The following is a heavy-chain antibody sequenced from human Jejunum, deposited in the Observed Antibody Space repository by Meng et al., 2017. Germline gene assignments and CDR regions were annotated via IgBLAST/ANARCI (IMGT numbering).Heavy chain of an antibody. CDR1: GGPIRSYY. V-gene: IGHV4-4*07. CDR3: ARENDARENDCSGGNCYPNDAFDI. Sequence: SGTLSLTCTVSGGPIRSYYWSWVRQPAGKGLEWIGRIYSSGRSNYNPSFNSRVTMSVDTSKNQFSLKLTSVTAADTAVFYCARENDARENDCSGGNCYPNDAFDIWGQGKMV. CDR2: IYSSGRS. J-gene: IGHJ3*02. D-gene: IGHD2-15*01.